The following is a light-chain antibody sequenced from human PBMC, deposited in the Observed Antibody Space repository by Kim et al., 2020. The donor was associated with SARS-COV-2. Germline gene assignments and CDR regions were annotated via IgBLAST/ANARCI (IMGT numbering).Light chain of an antibody. CDR2: GKN. CDR3: NSRDSSGNHVV. J-gene: IGLJ2*01. Sequence: SELSQDPAVSVALGQTVRLTCQGDSLRSYYASWYQQKPGQAPVLVIYGKNNRPSGIPDRFSGSSSGNTASLTITGAQAEDEADYYCNSRDSSGNHVVFG. CDR1: SLRSYY. V-gene: IGLV3-19*01.